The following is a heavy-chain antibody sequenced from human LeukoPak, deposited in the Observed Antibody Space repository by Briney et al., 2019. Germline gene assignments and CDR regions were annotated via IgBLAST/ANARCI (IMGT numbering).Heavy chain of an antibody. CDR2: INPNSGGT. D-gene: IGHD6-19*01. Sequence: ASVTVSCKASGYTFTGYYMHWVRQAPGQGLEWMGRINPNSGGTNYAQKFQGRVTMTRDTSISTAYMELSRLRSDDTAVYYCAREGDSSGHYDYWGQGTLVTVSS. J-gene: IGHJ4*02. V-gene: IGHV1-2*06. CDR1: GYTFTGYY. CDR3: AREGDSSGHYDY.